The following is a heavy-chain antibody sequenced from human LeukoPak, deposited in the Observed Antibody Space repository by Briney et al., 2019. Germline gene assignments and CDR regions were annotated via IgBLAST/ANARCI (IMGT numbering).Heavy chain of an antibody. V-gene: IGHV1-46*01. CDR1: GYTFTSYY. Sequence: ASVKVSCKASGYTFTSYYMHWVRQAPGQGLEWMGIINPSGGSTSYAQKFQGRVTMTRDMSTSTVYMELRSLRSDDTAVYYCAKDRVLRYFDWTPGDWFDPWGQGTLVTVSS. CDR2: INPSGGST. J-gene: IGHJ5*02. CDR3: AKDRVLRYFDWTPGDWFDP. D-gene: IGHD3-9*01.